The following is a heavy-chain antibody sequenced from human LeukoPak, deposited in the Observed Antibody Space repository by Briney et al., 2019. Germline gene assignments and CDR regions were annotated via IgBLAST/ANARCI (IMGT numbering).Heavy chain of an antibody. V-gene: IGHV3-21*01. CDR3: ARHLSGVTGYSYGRGIDY. D-gene: IGHD5-18*01. J-gene: IGHJ4*02. Sequence: GSLRLSCAASGFTFSSYAMSWVRQAPGKGLEWVSSISSSNSYIYYADSVKGRFTISRDNAKNSLYLQMNSLRAEDTAVYYCARHLSGVTGYSYGRGIDYWGQGTLVTVSS. CDR2: ISSSNSYI. CDR1: GFTFSSYA.